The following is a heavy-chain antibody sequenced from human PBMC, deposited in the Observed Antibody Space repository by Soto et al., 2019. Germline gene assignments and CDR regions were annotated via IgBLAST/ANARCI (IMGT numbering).Heavy chain of an antibody. J-gene: IGHJ4*02. CDR3: QGEGAAAGREGDY. CDR2: IYSGGST. D-gene: IGHD6-13*01. V-gene: IGHV3-53*04. CDR1: GFTVSSNY. Sequence: EVQLVGSGGGLVQPGGSLSLSCAASGFTVSSNYMSWVRQAPGKGLEWVSVIYSGGSTYYADSVKGRFTISRHNSKNTLYLQMNSLRAEDTAVYYCQGEGAAAGREGDYWGQGTLVTVSS.